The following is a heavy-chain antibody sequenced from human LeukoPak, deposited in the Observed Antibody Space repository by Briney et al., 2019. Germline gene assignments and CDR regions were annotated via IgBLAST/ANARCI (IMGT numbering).Heavy chain of an antibody. Sequence: GASVKVSCKASGYTFTDYYIHWVRQAPGQGLEWMGWINPNSGGTKYAQKFQGRVTMTRDTSISTAYMELSSLRSEDTAVYYCARVYLWFGEFSRYSDWFDPWGQGTLVTVSS. CDR1: GYTFTDYY. V-gene: IGHV1-2*02. CDR3: ARVYLWFGEFSRYSDWFDP. J-gene: IGHJ5*02. D-gene: IGHD3-10*01. CDR2: INPNSGGT.